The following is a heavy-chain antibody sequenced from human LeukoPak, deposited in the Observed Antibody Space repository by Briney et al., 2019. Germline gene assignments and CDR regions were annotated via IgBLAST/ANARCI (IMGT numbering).Heavy chain of an antibody. CDR3: ARDFCGGDCYSRSTYMDV. J-gene: IGHJ6*04. Sequence: ASVKVSSKASGYTFTAYYMHWVRQAPGQGLEWMGRINTNSGGANYAQKFQGRVTMTRATSISTAYMELSRLRSDDTAVYYCARDFCGGDCYSRSTYMDVWGKGTTVTVSS. CDR1: GYTFTAYY. D-gene: IGHD2-21*02. CDR2: INTNSGGA. V-gene: IGHV1-2*06.